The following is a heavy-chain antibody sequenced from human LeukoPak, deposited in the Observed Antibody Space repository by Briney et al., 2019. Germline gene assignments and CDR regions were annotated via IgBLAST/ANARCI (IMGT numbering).Heavy chain of an antibody. V-gene: IGHV3-30*04. J-gene: IGHJ3*02. CDR2: ISDDGRHN. D-gene: IGHD6-13*01. Sequence: GGSLRLSCAASGFTFSTYAMNWVRQAPGKGLEWVAVISDDGRHNYYADSVKGRFTISRDNSKSTLYLQMNSLIAEDTAVYYCANDHSSSWGHDAFDIWGQGTMVTVSS. CDR3: ANDHSSSWGHDAFDI. CDR1: GFTFSTYA.